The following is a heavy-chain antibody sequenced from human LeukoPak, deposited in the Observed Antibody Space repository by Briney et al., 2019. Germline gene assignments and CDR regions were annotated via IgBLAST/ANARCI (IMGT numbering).Heavy chain of an antibody. Sequence: PGRSLRLSCAASGFTFSSYAMHWVRQAPGKGLEWVAVISYDGSNKYYADSVKGRFTISRDNAKNSLYLQMNSLRAEDTAVYYCARSPNYGGNSLASFDYWGQGTLVTVSS. V-gene: IGHV3-30*04. CDR3: ARSPNYGGNSLASFDY. J-gene: IGHJ4*02. CDR1: GFTFSSYA. D-gene: IGHD4-23*01. CDR2: ISYDGSNK.